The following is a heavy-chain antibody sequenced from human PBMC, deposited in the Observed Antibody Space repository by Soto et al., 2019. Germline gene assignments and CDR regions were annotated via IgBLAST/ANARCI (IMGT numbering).Heavy chain of an antibody. J-gene: IGHJ4*02. CDR2: INAGNGNT. Sequence: ASVKVSCKASGYTFTSYAMHWVRQAPGQRLEWMGWINAGNGNTKYSQKFQGRVTITRDTSASTAYMELSSLRSEDTAVYFCARAVAVPADFDYWGQGTLVTVSS. D-gene: IGHD6-19*01. CDR1: GYTFTSYA. V-gene: IGHV1-3*01. CDR3: ARAVAVPADFDY.